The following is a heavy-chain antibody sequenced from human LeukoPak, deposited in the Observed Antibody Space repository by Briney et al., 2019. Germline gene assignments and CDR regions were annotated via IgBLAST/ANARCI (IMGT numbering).Heavy chain of an antibody. CDR1: GGSISSYY. CDR3: ARWSSGWYPHNYYGMDV. Sequence: SETLSLTCTVSGGSISSYYWSWIRQPPGKGLEWIGHIYYSGSTNYNPSLKSRVTISVDTSKNQFSLKLSSVTAADTAVYYCARWSSGWYPHNYYGMDVWGQGTTVTVSS. V-gene: IGHV4-59*08. J-gene: IGHJ6*02. CDR2: IYYSGST. D-gene: IGHD6-19*01.